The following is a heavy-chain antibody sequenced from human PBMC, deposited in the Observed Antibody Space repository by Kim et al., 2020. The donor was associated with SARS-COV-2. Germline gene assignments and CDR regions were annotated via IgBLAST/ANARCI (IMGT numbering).Heavy chain of an antibody. CDR1: GGSISSGGYY. D-gene: IGHD3-10*01. V-gene: IGHV4-31*03. Sequence: SETLSLTCTVSGGSISSGGYYWSWIRQHPGKGLEWIGHIYYSGRTYYNPSLKSRVTISVDTSKNQFSLKLSSVTAAATAVYYCAGVGMVRAKQRQFVPWGQGTLVTVSS. CDR3: AGVGMVRAKQRQFVP. J-gene: IGHJ5*02. CDR2: IYYSGRT.